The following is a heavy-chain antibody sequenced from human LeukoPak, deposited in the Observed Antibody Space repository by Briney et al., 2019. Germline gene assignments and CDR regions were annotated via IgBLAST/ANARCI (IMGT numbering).Heavy chain of an antibody. V-gene: IGHV3-21*01. J-gene: IGHJ3*02. Sequence: KSGGSLRLSCAASGFTFSSYSMNWVRQAPGKGLEWVSSISSNSSYIYYADSVKGRFTISRDNAKNSLYLQMNSLRAEDTAVYYCARDVLSWLRTFDIWGQGTMVTVSS. CDR3: ARDVLSWLRTFDI. CDR2: ISSNSSYI. D-gene: IGHD5-12*01. CDR1: GFTFSSYS.